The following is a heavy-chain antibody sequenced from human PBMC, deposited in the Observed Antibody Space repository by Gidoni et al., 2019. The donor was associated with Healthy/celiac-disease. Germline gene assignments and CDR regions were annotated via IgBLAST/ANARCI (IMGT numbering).Heavy chain of an antibody. V-gene: IGHV1-24*01. CDR2: FDPEDGET. Sequence: QVQLVQSGAEVKKPGASVKVSCKVSGYTLTELSMHWVRQAPGKGLEWMGGFDPEDGETIYAQKFQGRVTMTEDTSTDTAYRELSSLRSEDTAVYYWATVSKAANFMVRGVASYYYYGMDVWGQGTTVTVSS. CDR3: ATVSKAANFMVRGVASYYYYGMDV. D-gene: IGHD3-10*01. J-gene: IGHJ6*02. CDR1: GYTLTELS.